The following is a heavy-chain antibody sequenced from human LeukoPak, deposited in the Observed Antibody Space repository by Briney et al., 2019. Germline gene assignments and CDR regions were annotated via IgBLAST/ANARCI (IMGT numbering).Heavy chain of an antibody. J-gene: IGHJ4*02. CDR2: ISSSSSYI. V-gene: IGHV3-21*01. CDR3: ARELTMVRGSFDY. D-gene: IGHD3-10*01. CDR1: GFTFSSYS. Sequence: GGSLRLSCAASGFTFSSYSMNWVRQAPGKGLEWVSSISSSSSYIYYADSVKGRFTISRDNAKNSLYLRMNSLRAEDTAVYYCARELTMVRGSFDYWGQGTLVTVSS.